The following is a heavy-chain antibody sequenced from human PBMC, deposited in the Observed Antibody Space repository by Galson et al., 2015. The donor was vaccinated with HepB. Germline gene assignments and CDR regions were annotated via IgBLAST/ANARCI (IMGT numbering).Heavy chain of an antibody. CDR3: ARDAPTSSWYYFDY. V-gene: IGHV3-11*06. Sequence: LRLSCAASGFTFSDYHMSWIRQAPGKGLEWVSYISISSSYTNYADSVKGRFTISRDNAKNSLYLQMNSLRAEDTAVYYCARDAPTSSWYYFDYWGQGTLVTVSS. CDR1: GFTFSDYH. J-gene: IGHJ4*02. CDR2: ISISSSYT. D-gene: IGHD6-13*01.